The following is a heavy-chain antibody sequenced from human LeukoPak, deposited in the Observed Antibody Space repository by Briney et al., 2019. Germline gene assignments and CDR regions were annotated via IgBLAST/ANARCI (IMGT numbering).Heavy chain of an antibody. CDR2: IYTSGST. V-gene: IGHV4-4*07. CDR3: ARDYQQQLVRKYYYYYYMDV. D-gene: IGHD6-13*01. J-gene: IGHJ6*03. Sequence: ASETLSLTCTVSGGSISSYYWSWIRQPAGKGLEWIGRIYTSGSTNYNPSLKSRATMSVDTSKNQFSLKLSSVTAADTAVYYCARDYQQQLVRKYYYYYYMDVWGKGTTVTVSS. CDR1: GGSISSYY.